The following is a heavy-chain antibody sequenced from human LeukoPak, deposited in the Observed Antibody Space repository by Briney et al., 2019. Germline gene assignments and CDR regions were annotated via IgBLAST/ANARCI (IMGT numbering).Heavy chain of an antibody. CDR3: ARGAPPPVVTLDY. CDR2: IYYSGST. CDR1: GGSISSSSYY. J-gene: IGHJ4*02. Sequence: SETLSLTCTVSGGSISSSSYYWGWIRQPPGKGLEWIGSIYYSGSTYYNPSLKSRVTISVDTSKNQFSLKLSSVTAADTAVYYCARGAPPPVVTLDYWGQGTLVTVSS. V-gene: IGHV4-39*07. D-gene: IGHD4-23*01.